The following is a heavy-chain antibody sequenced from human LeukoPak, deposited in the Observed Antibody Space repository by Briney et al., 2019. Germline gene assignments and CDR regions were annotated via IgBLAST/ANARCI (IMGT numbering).Heavy chain of an antibody. CDR3: ARDIYYYDRSDYAYVHYFDY. CDR1: GYTFTSYY. CDR2: ISAFNGNT. J-gene: IGHJ4*02. Sequence: ASVKVSCKASGYTFTSYYMHWVRQAPGQGLEWVGWISAFNGNTNYARRLQGRVTMTTDTSTTTAYIELRGLRSDDTAVYYCARDIYYYDRSDYAYVHYFDYWGQGTLVTVSS. D-gene: IGHD3-22*01. V-gene: IGHV1-18*04.